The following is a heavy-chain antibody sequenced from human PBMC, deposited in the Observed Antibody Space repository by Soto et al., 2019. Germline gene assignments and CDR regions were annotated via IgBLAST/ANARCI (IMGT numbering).Heavy chain of an antibody. Sequence: ASVKVSCKASGYTFTSYYMHWVRQAPGQGLEWMGIINPSGGSTSYAQKFQGRVTMTRDTSTSTVYMELSSLRSEDTAVYYCARGRLSSSWPRLKNYYGMDVWGQGTTVTVSS. CDR1: GYTFTSYY. D-gene: IGHD6-13*01. V-gene: IGHV1-46*01. CDR2: INPSGGST. CDR3: ARGRLSSSWPRLKNYYGMDV. J-gene: IGHJ6*02.